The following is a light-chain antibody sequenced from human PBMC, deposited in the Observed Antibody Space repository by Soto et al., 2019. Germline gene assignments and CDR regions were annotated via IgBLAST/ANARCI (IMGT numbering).Light chain of an antibody. CDR2: GAS. CDR3: QQYNNWPLT. J-gene: IGKJ4*01. Sequence: EIVMTQSPDTLSVSPGERATLSCRASQTVRNNLAWYQQKPGQAPRLLIYGASTRATGIPARFSGSGSGTEFTLTISSLQSEDFAVYYCQQYNNWPLTFGGGTKVVIK. CDR1: QTVRNN. V-gene: IGKV3-15*01.